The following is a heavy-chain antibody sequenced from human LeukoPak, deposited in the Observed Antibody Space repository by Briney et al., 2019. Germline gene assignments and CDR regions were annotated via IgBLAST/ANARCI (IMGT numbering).Heavy chain of an antibody. J-gene: IGHJ4*02. D-gene: IGHD3-3*01. CDR2: ISAYNGNT. CDR3: ARVPRGYDFWSGYYGEDY. V-gene: IGHV1-18*01. CDR1: GYTFTSYG. Sequence: ASVKVSCKASGYTFTSYGISWVRQAPGQGLEWMGWISAYNGNTNYAQKLQGRVTMTTDTSTSTAYMELRSPRSDDTAVYYCARVPRGYDFWSGYYGEDYWGQGTLVTVSS.